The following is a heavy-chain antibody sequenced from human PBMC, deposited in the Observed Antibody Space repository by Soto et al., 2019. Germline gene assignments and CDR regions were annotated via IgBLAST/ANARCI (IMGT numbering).Heavy chain of an antibody. CDR1: GGSISSSNW. Sequence: SETLSLTCAVSGGSISSSNWWSWVRQPPGKGLEWIGEIYHSGSTNYNPSLKSRVTISVDTSKSQFPLKLSSVTAADTAVYYCARGGGVYYFDYWGQGTLVTGS. CDR2: IYHSGST. D-gene: IGHD2-8*02. CDR3: ARGGGVYYFDY. V-gene: IGHV4-4*02. J-gene: IGHJ4*02.